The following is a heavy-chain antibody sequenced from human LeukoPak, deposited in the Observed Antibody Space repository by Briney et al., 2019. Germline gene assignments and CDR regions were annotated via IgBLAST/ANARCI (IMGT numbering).Heavy chain of an antibody. D-gene: IGHD3-9*01. CDR1: AFTFDDYA. CDR2: VTWNSANI. V-gene: IGHV3-9*01. CDR3: TKGIXDSTGHFDL. J-gene: IGHJ1*01. Sequence: PGGSLRLSCAASAFTFDDYAMHWVRQRPGKGLEWVSSVTWNSANIAYADSVKGRFTISRDNAKNSLYLQMNSLRAEDTGLYYCTKGIXDSTGHFDLWGQGTLVTVSS.